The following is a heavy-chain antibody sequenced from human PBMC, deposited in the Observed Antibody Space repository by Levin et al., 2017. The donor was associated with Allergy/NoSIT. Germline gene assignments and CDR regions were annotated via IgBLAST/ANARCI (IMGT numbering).Heavy chain of an antibody. CDR3: ARTITMIGVGAFDI. Sequence: PSQTLSLTCTVSGGSISSSYWSWIRQPPGKGLEWIGYIYYSGSTNYNPSLKSRVTISVDTSKNQFSLKLSSVTAADTAVYYCARTITMIGVGAFDIWGQGTMVTVSS. CDR1: GGSISSSY. D-gene: IGHD3-22*01. V-gene: IGHV4-59*01. J-gene: IGHJ3*02. CDR2: IYYSGST.